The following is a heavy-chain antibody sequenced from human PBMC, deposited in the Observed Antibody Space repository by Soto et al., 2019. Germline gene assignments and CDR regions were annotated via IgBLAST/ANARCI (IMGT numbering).Heavy chain of an antibody. Sequence: ASVKVSCKASGYTFTGYYMHWVRQAPGQGLEWMGWINPNSGGTNYAQKFQGRVTMTRDTSISTAYMELSRLRSDDTAVYYCASAVVGVAADAFDIWGQGTMVTVSS. CDR2: INPNSGGT. J-gene: IGHJ3*02. CDR3: ASAVVGVAADAFDI. D-gene: IGHD2-15*01. V-gene: IGHV1-2*02. CDR1: GYTFTGYY.